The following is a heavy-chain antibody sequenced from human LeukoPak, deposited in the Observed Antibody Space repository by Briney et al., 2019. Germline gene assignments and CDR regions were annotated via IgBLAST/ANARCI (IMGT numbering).Heavy chain of an antibody. J-gene: IGHJ5*02. CDR2: ISHIGST. Sequence: PSETLSLTCAVYGGSFSGYYWSWIRQPPGKGLEWIGEISHIGSTNYNPSLESRVTVSVDASKNQFSLRLSSVTAADTAVYYCARANDFHNWFDPWGQGTLVTVSS. CDR3: ARANDFHNWFDP. D-gene: IGHD3-3*01. V-gene: IGHV4-34*01. CDR1: GGSFSGYY.